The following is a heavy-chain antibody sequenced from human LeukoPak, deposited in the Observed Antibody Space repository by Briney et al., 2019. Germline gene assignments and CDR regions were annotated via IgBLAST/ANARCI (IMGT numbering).Heavy chain of an antibody. V-gene: IGHV1-69*05. CDR2: IIPIFGTA. Sequence: ASVKVSYKASGGTFISYAISWVRQAPGQGLEWMGRIIPIFGTANYAQKFQGRVTITTDESTSTAYMELSSLRSEDTAVYYCARGALYGDYAVDYWGQGTLVTVSS. CDR1: GGTFISYA. D-gene: IGHD4-17*01. CDR3: ARGALYGDYAVDY. J-gene: IGHJ4*02.